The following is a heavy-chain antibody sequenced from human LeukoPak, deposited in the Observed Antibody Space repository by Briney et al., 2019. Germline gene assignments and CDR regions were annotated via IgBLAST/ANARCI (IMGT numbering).Heavy chain of an antibody. D-gene: IGHD6-13*01. V-gene: IGHV3-21*01. Sequence: PGGSLRLSCAASGFTFSSYSMNWVRQAPGKGLEWVSSISSSSSYIYYADSVKGRFTISRDNAKNSLYLQMNSLRAEDTAVYYCARVDDSSSFLLDYYYMDVWGKGTTVTISS. J-gene: IGHJ6*03. CDR1: GFTFSSYS. CDR2: ISSSSSYI. CDR3: ARVDDSSSFLLDYYYMDV.